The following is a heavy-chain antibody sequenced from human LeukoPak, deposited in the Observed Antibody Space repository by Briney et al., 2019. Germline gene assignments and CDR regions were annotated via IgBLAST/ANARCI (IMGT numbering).Heavy chain of an antibody. CDR2: ISYDGSNK. V-gene: IGHV3-30-3*01. CDR3: AKDQPRLFPRSSGWYDWFDP. D-gene: IGHD6-19*01. J-gene: IGHJ5*02. CDR1: GFTFSSYA. Sequence: PGGSLRLSCAASGFTFSSYAMHWVRQAPGKGLEWVAVISYDGSNKYYADSVKGRFTISRDNSKNTLYLQMNSLRAEDTAVYYCAKDQPRLFPRSSGWYDWFDPWGQGTLVTVSS.